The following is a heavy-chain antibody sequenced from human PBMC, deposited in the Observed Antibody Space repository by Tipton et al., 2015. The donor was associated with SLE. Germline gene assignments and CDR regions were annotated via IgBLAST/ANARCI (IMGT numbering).Heavy chain of an antibody. CDR2: IYYSGIT. CDR3: ARVGGTLASTFDY. D-gene: IGHD1/OR15-1a*01. Sequence: TLSLTCTVSGGSISSYYWSWIRQPPGKGLEWIGYIYYSGITNYNPSLKSRVTISVDTSKNQFSLKLSSVTAADTAVYYCARVGGTLASTFDYWGQGARVTVSS. J-gene: IGHJ4*02. CDR1: GGSISSYY. V-gene: IGHV4-59*08.